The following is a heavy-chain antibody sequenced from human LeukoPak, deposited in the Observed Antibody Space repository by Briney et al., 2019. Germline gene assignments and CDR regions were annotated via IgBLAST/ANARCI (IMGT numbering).Heavy chain of an antibody. CDR3: ARAVSGRFDY. CDR2: INHSGST. V-gene: IGHV4-34*01. D-gene: IGHD6-19*01. Sequence: PSETLSLTCAVYGGSFSGYYWSWIRQPPGKGLEWIGEINHSGSTNYNPSLKSRVTISVDTSKNQFSLKLSSVTAADTAIYYRARAVSGRFDYWGQGTLVTVSS. CDR1: GGSFSGYY. J-gene: IGHJ4*02.